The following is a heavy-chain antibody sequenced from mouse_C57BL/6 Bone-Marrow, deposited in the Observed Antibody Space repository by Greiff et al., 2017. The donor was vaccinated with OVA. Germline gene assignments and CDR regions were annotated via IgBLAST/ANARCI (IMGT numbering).Heavy chain of an antibody. J-gene: IGHJ4*01. CDR3: ASPYAMDY. Sequence: VQLKQSGPGLVKPSQSLSLTCSVTGYSITSGYYWNWLRQFPGNKLEWMGYISYDGSNNYNPSLKNRISITRDTSKNQFFLKLNSVTTEDTATYYCASPYAMDYWGQGTSVTVSS. CDR2: ISYDGSN. CDR1: GYSITSGYY. V-gene: IGHV3-6*01.